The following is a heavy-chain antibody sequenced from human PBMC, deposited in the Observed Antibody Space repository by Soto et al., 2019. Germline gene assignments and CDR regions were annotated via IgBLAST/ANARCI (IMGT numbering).Heavy chain of an antibody. V-gene: IGHV1-2*04. CDR2: INPNSGGT. CDR1: GYTFTGYY. D-gene: IGHD6-6*01. Sequence: ASVKVSCKASGYTFTGYYMHWVRQAPGQGLEWMGWINPNSGGTNYAQKFQGWVTMTRDTSISTAYMELSRLRSDDTAVYYCARAISRAARPWVSAFDIWGQGTMVTASS. J-gene: IGHJ3*02. CDR3: ARAISRAARPWVSAFDI.